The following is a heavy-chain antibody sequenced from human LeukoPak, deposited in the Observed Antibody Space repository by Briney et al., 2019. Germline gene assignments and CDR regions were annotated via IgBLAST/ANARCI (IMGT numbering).Heavy chain of an antibody. CDR3: ARHRRTAMVRYGMDV. V-gene: IGHV5-51*01. CDR1: GYSFTSYW. D-gene: IGHD5-18*01. Sequence: GESLKISCKGSGYSFTSYWIGWVRQMPGKGLEWMGTIYPGDSDTRYSPSFQGQVTISADKSISTAYLQWSSLKASDTAMYYCARHRRTAMVRYGMDVWGQGTTVTVSS. CDR2: IYPGDSDT. J-gene: IGHJ6*02.